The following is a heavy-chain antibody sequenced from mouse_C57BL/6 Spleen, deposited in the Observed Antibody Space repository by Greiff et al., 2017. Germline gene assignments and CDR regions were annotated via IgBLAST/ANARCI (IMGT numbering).Heavy chain of an antibody. CDR3: ARSYYGSSYDWYFDF. CDR1: GYTFTSYW. J-gene: IGHJ1*03. V-gene: IGHV1-64*01. Sequence: VQLQQPGAELVKPGASVKLSCKASGYTFTSYWMHWVKQRPGQGLEWIGMIHPNSGSTNYNEKFKSKATLTVDKSSSTAYMQLSSLTSEDSAVYYCARSYYGSSYDWYFDFWGTGTTVTVSS. CDR2: IHPNSGST. D-gene: IGHD1-1*01.